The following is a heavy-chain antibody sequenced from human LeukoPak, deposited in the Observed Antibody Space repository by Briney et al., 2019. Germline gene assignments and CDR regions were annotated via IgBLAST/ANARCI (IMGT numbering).Heavy chain of an antibody. CDR1: GFTFDDYG. Sequence: GGSLRLSCAASGFTFDDYGMSWVRQAPGKGLEWVSGINWNGGSTGYADSVKGRFTISRDNAKNSLYLQMHSLRAEDTALYYCARDLDGSYALAYWGQGTLVTVSS. J-gene: IGHJ4*02. V-gene: IGHV3-20*04. CDR3: ARDLDGSYALAY. D-gene: IGHD1-26*01. CDR2: INWNGGST.